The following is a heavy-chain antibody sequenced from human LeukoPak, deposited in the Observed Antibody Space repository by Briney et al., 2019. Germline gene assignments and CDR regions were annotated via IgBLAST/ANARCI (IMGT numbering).Heavy chain of an antibody. CDR1: GFPLRNYA. V-gene: IGHV3-23*01. Sequence: PGGSLRLSCAVSGFPLRNYAMSWVRQAPGKGLEWVSVISGSGGSTYYADSVKGRFTISRDSSKNTLYLEMNSLRAEDTAVYYCAKGSESSAWHKPFFDYWGQGTLVTISS. J-gene: IGHJ4*02. D-gene: IGHD6-19*01. CDR2: ISGSGGST. CDR3: AKGSESSAWHKPFFDY.